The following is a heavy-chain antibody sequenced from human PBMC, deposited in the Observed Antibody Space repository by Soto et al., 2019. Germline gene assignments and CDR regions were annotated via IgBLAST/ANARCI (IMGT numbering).Heavy chain of an antibody. CDR2: IWYDGSNK. CDR3: AIDVNDIWTGYPLRRRYYYYDDIDF. CDR1: GFTFSSYG. V-gene: IGHV3-33*01. D-gene: IGHD3-9*01. Sequence: GGSLRLSCAASGFTFSSYGMHWVRQAPGKGLEWVAVIWYDGSNKYYADSVKGRFTISRDNSKNTLYLQMNSLRAEDTAVYYCAIDVNDIWTGYPLRRRYYYYDDIDFWGKGTKVTVSS. J-gene: IGHJ6*03.